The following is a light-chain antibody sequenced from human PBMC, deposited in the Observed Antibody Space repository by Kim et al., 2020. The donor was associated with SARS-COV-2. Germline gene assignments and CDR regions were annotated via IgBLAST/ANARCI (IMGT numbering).Light chain of an antibody. CDR2: GKN. V-gene: IGLV3-19*01. Sequence: LGPTVRIPCKGNGLRSYYASYYKQKPGQAPVLVIYGKNNRPSGIPDRFSGSSSGNTASLTITGAQAEDEADYYCNSRDSSGNPRWVFGGGTQLTVL. J-gene: IGLJ3*02. CDR1: GLRSYY. CDR3: NSRDSSGNPRWV.